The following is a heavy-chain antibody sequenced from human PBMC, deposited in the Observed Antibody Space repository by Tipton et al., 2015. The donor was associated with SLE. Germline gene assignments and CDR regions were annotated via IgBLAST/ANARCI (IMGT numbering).Heavy chain of an antibody. Sequence: LRLSCTVSGGSISSGSYYWSWIRQPAGKGLEWIGRIYTSGSTNYNPSLKSRVTISVDTSKNQFSLKLTSVTAADTAVYYCARDPYDSWSDYQATFDYWGQGTLATVSP. V-gene: IGHV4-61*02. CDR1: GGSISSGSYY. CDR3: ARDPYDSWSDYQATFDY. J-gene: IGHJ4*02. D-gene: IGHD3-3*01. CDR2: IYTSGST.